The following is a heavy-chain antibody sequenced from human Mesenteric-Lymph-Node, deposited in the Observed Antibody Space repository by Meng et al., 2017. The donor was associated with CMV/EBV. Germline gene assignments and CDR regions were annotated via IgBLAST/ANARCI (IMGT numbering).Heavy chain of an antibody. Sequence: GSGYSFPSYWIGWVRQMPGKGLEWMGIIYPGDSDTRYSPSFQGQVTISADKSISTAYLQWSSLKASDTAMYYCARLLDGTMVAHFDYWGQGTLVTVSS. CDR1: GYSFPSYW. D-gene: IGHD4/OR15-4a*01. V-gene: IGHV5-51*01. CDR3: ARLLDGTMVAHFDY. CDR2: IYPGDSDT. J-gene: IGHJ4*02.